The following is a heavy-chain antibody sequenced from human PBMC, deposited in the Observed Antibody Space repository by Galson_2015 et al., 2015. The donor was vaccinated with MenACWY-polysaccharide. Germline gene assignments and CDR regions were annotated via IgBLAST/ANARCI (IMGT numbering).Heavy chain of an antibody. Sequence: SLRLSCAASGFTFSSYSMNWVRQAPGKGLEWVSSISSSSSYIYYADSVKGRFTISRDNAKNSLYLQMNSLRAEDTAVYYCAKDLMRDYGMDVWGQGTTVTVSS. J-gene: IGHJ6*02. CDR1: GFTFSSYS. D-gene: IGHD2-8*01. V-gene: IGHV3-21*01. CDR3: AKDLMRDYGMDV. CDR2: ISSSSSYI.